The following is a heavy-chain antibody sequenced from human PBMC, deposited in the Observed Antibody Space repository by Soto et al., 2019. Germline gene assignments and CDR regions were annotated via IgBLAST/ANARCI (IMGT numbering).Heavy chain of an antibody. J-gene: IGHJ6*02. Sequence: EVQLVESGGGLVQPGRSLRLSCAASKFTFDDYAMHWVRQAPGKGLEWVSGISWNSGSIGYADSVKGRFTISRDNAKNSLYLHMNSLTTEDTAMYFCAKGKGSSVSYPYAMDVWGQGTTVTVFS. CDR1: KFTFDDYA. CDR3: AKGKGSSVSYPYAMDV. V-gene: IGHV3-9*01. D-gene: IGHD3-10*01. CDR2: ISWNSGSI.